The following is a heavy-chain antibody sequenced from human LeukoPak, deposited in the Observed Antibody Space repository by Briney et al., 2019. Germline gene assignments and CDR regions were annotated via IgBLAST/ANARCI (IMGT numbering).Heavy chain of an antibody. CDR2: IYPGDSDT. J-gene: IGHJ3*02. D-gene: IGHD2-15*01. CDR3: ARHILGGYCSGGSCYFHAFDI. V-gene: IGHV5-51*01. CDR1: GYSFTSYW. Sequence: GESLKISCKGSGYSFTSYWIGWVRQMPGKGLEWMGIIYPGDSDTRYSPSFQGQVTISADKSISTAYLQWSSLKASDTAMYYCARHILGGYCSGGSCYFHAFDICGQGTLVTVSS.